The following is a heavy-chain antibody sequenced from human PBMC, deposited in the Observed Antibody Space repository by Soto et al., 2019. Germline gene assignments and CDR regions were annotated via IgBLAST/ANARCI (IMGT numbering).Heavy chain of an antibody. CDR2: IYYSGST. Sequence: PSETLSLTCTVSGGSISSYYWSWIRQPPGKGLEWIGYIYYSGSTNYNPSLKSRVTISVDTSKNQFSLKLSSVTAADTAVYYCAGRYGGKFDSWGQGTLVTVSS. CDR3: AGRYGGKFDS. V-gene: IGHV4-59*01. J-gene: IGHJ4*02. CDR1: GGSISSYY. D-gene: IGHD1-26*01.